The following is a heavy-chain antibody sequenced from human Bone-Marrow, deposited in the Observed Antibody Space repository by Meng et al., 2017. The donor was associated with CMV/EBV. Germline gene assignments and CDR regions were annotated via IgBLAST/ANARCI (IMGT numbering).Heavy chain of an antibody. CDR1: GFTFSTYW. V-gene: IGHV3-74*01. D-gene: IGHD3-16*02. CDR3: AREEALVGAFDI. Sequence: GESLKISCAASGFTFSTYWMHWVRQGPGKGLVWVSRINSDGSSTSYADSVKGRFTISRDNAKNTLYLQMNSLRAEDTAVYYCAREEALVGAFDIWGQGTRVTV. J-gene: IGHJ3*02. CDR2: INSDGSST.